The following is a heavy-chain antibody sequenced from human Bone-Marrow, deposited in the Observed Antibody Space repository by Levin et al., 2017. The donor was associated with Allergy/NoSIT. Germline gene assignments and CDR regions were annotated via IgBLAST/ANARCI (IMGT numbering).Heavy chain of an antibody. CDR3: ASWAMFYYDGSDFDYFYYGMDV. Sequence: GGSLRLSCAASGLSFSNYDMNWVRQAPGKGLEWVSSISGGSSRIYYADSVKGRFTISRDNAKNSLYLQMNSLRVEATAVYSCASWAMFYYDGSDFDYFYYGMDVWGQGTTVTVSS. CDR1: GLSFSNYD. J-gene: IGHJ6*02. D-gene: IGHD3-16*01. V-gene: IGHV3-21*06. CDR2: ISGGSSRI.